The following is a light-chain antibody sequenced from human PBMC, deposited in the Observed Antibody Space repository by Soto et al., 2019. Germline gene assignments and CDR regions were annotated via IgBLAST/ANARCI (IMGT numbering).Light chain of an antibody. Sequence: ILMTQSPATLSVSPGERATLSCRASQSVSNNLAWYQQKPGQAPRLLIYDASTRATGIPARFSGSGSGTEFTLTLSGLQSEDFAVYYCQRYNNWPPWTFGQGTKVEIK. CDR2: DAS. J-gene: IGKJ1*01. V-gene: IGKV3-15*01. CDR3: QRYNNWPPWT. CDR1: QSVSNN.